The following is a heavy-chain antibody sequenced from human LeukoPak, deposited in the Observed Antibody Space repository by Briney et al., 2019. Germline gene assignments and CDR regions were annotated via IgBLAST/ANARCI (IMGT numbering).Heavy chain of an antibody. CDR3: ANALPRRPFDM. CDR1: GGSTSSYY. CDR2: INYSGST. Sequence: PSETLSLTCTVSGGSTSSYYWSWIRQPPGKGLEWIGYINYSGSTNYNSSLKSRVTISVDTSKNQFSLKLASVTAADTAVYYCANALPRRPFDMWGQGTVVTVSS. J-gene: IGHJ3*02. V-gene: IGHV4-59*12.